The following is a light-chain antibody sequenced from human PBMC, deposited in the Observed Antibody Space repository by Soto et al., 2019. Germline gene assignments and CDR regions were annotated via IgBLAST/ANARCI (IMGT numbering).Light chain of an antibody. J-gene: IGKJ5*01. CDR2: DAS. CDR3: QQRSSGVT. V-gene: IGKV3-11*01. Sequence: EIVLTQSPATLSLSPGERATLSCRASERISTYLGWYQQKPGQAPRPLIYDASNRATGIPARFSGSGSGTEFTLTISSLEPEDSAVYFCQQRSSGVTFGQGTRLEIK. CDR1: ERISTY.